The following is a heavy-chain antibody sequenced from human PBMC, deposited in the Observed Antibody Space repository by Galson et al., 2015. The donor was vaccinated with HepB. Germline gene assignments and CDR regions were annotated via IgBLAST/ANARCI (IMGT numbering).Heavy chain of an antibody. V-gene: IGHV1-2*06. CDR2: INPNSGGT. J-gene: IGHJ4*02. CDR1: GYTFTGYY. CDR3: ARPSVNDYSSRFDY. D-gene: IGHD4-11*01. Sequence: SVKVSCKASGYTFTGYYMHWVRQAPGQGLEWMGQINPNSGGTNYAQKFQGRVTMTRDTSISTAYMELSRLRSDDTAVYYCARPSVNDYSSRFDYWGQGTLVTVSS.